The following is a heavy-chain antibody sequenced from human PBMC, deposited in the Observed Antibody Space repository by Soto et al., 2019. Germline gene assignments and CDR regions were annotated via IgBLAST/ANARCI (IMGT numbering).Heavy chain of an antibody. CDR3: SNIPRVVVPAQYFQH. J-gene: IGHJ1*01. CDR2: IDGSGTDT. D-gene: IGHD2-15*01. CDR1: GLTFSSYA. Sequence: GGSLSLSCAASGLTFSSYAMGWVRQAPVKGLEWVSTIDGSGTDTSYADSVKGRFTISRDNSNNTLYLQMNSLSVDDTAVYYCSNIPRVVVPAQYFQHWGRGTLVTVSS. V-gene: IGHV3-23*01.